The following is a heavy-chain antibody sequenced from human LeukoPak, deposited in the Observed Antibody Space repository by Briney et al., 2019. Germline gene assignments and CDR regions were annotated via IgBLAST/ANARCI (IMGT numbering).Heavy chain of an antibody. J-gene: IGHJ4*02. D-gene: IGHD6-13*01. CDR2: IFPADSDT. V-gene: IGHV5-51*01. Sequence: GESLKISCRASGHSFTTYWIGWVRQMPGKGLEWMGVIFPADSDTRYSPSFQGQVTISADKSISTAYLQWSSLKASDTAMYYCASVYSSTSWDYWGQGTLVTVSS. CDR3: ASVYSSTSWDY. CDR1: GHSFTTYW.